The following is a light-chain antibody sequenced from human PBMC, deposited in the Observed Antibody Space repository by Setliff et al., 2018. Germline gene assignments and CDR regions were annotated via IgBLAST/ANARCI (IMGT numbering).Light chain of an antibody. Sequence: AIQLTQSPASLSASVGDSVTISCRASQGITNGLAWYQQKPGKPPRVLIYDASRLEIGVPSRFSGSGSGTDFTLTINSLQSEDFATYYCQQFKIYPLTVGGGTKVDIK. V-gene: IGKV1-13*02. CDR1: QGITNG. J-gene: IGKJ4*01. CDR3: QQFKIYPLT. CDR2: DAS.